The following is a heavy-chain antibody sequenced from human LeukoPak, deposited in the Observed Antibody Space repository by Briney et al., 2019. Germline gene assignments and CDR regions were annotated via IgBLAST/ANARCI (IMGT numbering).Heavy chain of an antibody. CDR1: GGTFSSYA. CDR2: IIPIFGTA. Sequence: SVKVSCKASGGTFSSYAISWVRQAPGQGLEWMGRIIPIFGTANYAQKFQGRVTITTDESASTAYMELSSLRSEDTAVYYCAIPRRGSYGPFDYWGQGTLVTVSS. J-gene: IGHJ4*02. CDR3: AIPRRGSYGPFDY. D-gene: IGHD3-16*01. V-gene: IGHV1-69*05.